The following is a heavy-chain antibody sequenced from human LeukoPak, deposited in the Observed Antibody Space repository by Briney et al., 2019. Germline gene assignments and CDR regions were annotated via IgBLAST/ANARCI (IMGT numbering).Heavy chain of an antibody. Sequence: GGSLGLSCAASGFTFSSYWMSWVRQAPGKGLEWVANIKQDGSEKYYVDSVKGRFTISRDNAKNSLYLQMNSLRAEDTAVYYCARFFRSGYDFFYFDYWGQGTLVTVSS. CDR1: GFTFSSYW. D-gene: IGHD5-12*01. V-gene: IGHV3-7*03. CDR3: ARFFRSGYDFFYFDY. CDR2: IKQDGSEK. J-gene: IGHJ4*02.